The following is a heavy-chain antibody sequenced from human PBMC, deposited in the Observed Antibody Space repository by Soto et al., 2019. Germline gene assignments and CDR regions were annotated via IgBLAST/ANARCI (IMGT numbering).Heavy chain of an antibody. CDR1: GFTFSNAW. D-gene: IGHD4-17*01. CDR2: IKSKTDGGTT. J-gene: IGHJ3*02. CDR3: TSSTVTPDAFDI. Sequence: GGSLRLSCAASGFTFSNAWMSWVRQAPGKGLEWVGRIKSKTDGGTTDYAEPVKGRFTISRDDSKNTLYLQMNSLKTEDTAVYYCTSSTVTPDAFDIWGQGTMVTVSS. V-gene: IGHV3-15*01.